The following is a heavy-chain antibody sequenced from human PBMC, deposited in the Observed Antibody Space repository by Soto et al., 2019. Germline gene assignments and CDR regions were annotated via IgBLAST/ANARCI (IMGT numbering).Heavy chain of an antibody. V-gene: IGHV1-18*01. J-gene: IGHJ6*03. Sequence: ASVKVSCKASGYTFTSYGISWVRQAPGQGLEWMGWISAYNGNTNYAQKLQGRVTMTTDTSTSTAYMELRSLRSDDTAVYYCARGIGYDFWSGSCYYMDLWGKGNTVTVSS. CDR2: ISAYNGNT. D-gene: IGHD3-3*01. CDR3: ARGIGYDFWSGSCYYMDL. CDR1: GYTFTSYG.